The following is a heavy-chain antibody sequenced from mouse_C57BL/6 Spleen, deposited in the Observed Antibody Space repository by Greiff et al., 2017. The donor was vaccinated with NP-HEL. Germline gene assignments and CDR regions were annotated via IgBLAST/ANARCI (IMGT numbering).Heavy chain of an antibody. Sequence: VQLQQSGAELVRPGSSVKLSCKASGYTFTSYWMHWVKQRPIQGLEWIGNIDPSDSETHYNQKFKDKATLTVDKSSSTSYMQLSSLTSEDSAVYDCAREDYDYDAAFMDYWGQRTSVTVSS. CDR1: GYTFTSYW. J-gene: IGHJ4*01. V-gene: IGHV1-52*01. CDR3: AREDYDYDAAFMDY. CDR2: IDPSDSET. D-gene: IGHD2-4*01.